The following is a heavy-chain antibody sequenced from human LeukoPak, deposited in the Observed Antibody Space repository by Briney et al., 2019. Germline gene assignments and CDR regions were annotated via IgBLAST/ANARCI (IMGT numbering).Heavy chain of an antibody. CDR1: GFTFSSYA. Sequence: TGGSLRLSCAASGFTFSSYAMRWVRQAPGKGLEWVSAISGSGGSTYYADSVKGRFTISRDNSKNTLYLQMNSLRAEDTAVYYCAKTRITMVRGVMRDYYFDYWGQGTLVTVSS. V-gene: IGHV3-23*01. D-gene: IGHD3-10*01. J-gene: IGHJ4*02. CDR3: AKTRITMVRGVMRDYYFDY. CDR2: ISGSGGST.